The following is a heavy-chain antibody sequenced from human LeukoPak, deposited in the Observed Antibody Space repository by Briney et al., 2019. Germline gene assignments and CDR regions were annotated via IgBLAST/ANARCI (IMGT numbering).Heavy chain of an antibody. CDR1: GGTFSSHS. V-gene: IGHV1-69*13. CDR3: ARGETLGHYDSSGYVNYYYYYYMDV. Sequence: GASVKVSCKTSGGTFSSHSISWVRQAPGQGLEWMGGIIPIFGTANYAQKFQGRVTITADESTSTAYMELSSLRSEDTAVYYCARGETLGHYDSSGYVNYYYYYYMDVWGKGTTVTISS. CDR2: IIPIFGTA. J-gene: IGHJ6*03. D-gene: IGHD3-22*01.